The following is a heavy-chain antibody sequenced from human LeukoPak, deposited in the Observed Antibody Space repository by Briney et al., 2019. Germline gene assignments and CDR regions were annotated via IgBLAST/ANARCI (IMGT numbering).Heavy chain of an antibody. CDR3: ARGDILTGGGLGY. CDR2: ISSSNSYI. Sequence: PGGSLRLSCAASGFTFSRYNMNWVRQAPGKGLEWVSSISSSNSYIYYGDSVNGRFTISRDNAKNSLYLQMNSLRAEDTAVFYCARGDILTGGGLGYWGQGTLVTVSS. V-gene: IGHV3-21*01. D-gene: IGHD3-9*01. J-gene: IGHJ4*02. CDR1: GFTFSRYN.